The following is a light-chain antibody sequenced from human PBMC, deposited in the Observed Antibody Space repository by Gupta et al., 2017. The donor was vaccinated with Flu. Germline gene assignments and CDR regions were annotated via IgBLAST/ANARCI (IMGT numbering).Light chain of an antibody. CDR1: QSVSSSF. CDR3: QRYGSSPLIT. V-gene: IGKV3-20*01. J-gene: IGKJ5*01. Sequence: EIVLTQSPGTLSLSPGERATLSCRASQSVSSSFLAWYQQQPGQAPRLLIYAASSRATGIPDRFSGSGSGTDFTLTISRLEPEDFAVYYCQRYGSSPLITFGQGTRLEIK. CDR2: AAS.